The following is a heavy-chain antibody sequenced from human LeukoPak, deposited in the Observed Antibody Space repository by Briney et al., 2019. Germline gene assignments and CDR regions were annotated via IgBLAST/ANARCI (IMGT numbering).Heavy chain of an antibody. J-gene: IGHJ4*02. Sequence: PGGSLRLSCVASGFTFSTFVMNWVRQAPGKGLEWVAFIRYDGSNKYYADSVKGRFTISRDNSKNTLYLQMNSLRAEDTAVYYCAKRKSAGYGSGSYGDYWGQGTLVTVSS. CDR2: IRYDGSNK. CDR3: AKRKSAGYGSGSYGDY. V-gene: IGHV3-30*02. D-gene: IGHD3-10*01. CDR1: GFTFSTFV.